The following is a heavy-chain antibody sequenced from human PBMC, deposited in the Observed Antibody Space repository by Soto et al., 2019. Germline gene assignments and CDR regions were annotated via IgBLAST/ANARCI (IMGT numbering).Heavy chain of an antibody. CDR2: INAGNGNT. CDR1: GYTFTSYA. J-gene: IGHJ4*02. Sequence: QVQLVQSGAEVKKPGASVKVSCKASGYTFTSYAMHWVRQAPGQRLEWMGWINAGNGNTKYSQKFQGRVTITRDTSASTAYMELSSLRSEDTAVYYCAKAQLLKWELLLWVQGTLVTVSS. D-gene: IGHD1-26*01. CDR3: AKAQLLKWELLL. V-gene: IGHV1-3*01.